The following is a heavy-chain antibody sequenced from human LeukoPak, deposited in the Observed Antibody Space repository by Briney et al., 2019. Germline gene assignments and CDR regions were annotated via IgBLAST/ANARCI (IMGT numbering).Heavy chain of an antibody. D-gene: IGHD2-21*02. CDR3: ARGARGDCYSCVDY. CDR2: ISYDGSNK. J-gene: IGHJ4*02. V-gene: IGHV3-30-3*01. Sequence: GGSLRLSCAASGFTFSSYAMHWVRQAPGKGLDWVAVISYDGSNKYYADSVKGRFTISRDNSKNTLYLQMNSLRAEDTAVYYCARGARGDCYSCVDYWGQGTLVTVSS. CDR1: GFTFSSYA.